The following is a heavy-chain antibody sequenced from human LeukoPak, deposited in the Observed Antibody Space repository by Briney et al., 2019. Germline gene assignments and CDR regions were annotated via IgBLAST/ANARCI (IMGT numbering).Heavy chain of an antibody. Sequence: ASVKVSCKASGYTFTSYYMHWVRQAPGQGLEWMGIINPSGGSTSYAQKFQGRVTMTRDTSTSTVYMELSSLRSEDTAVYYCAIGLGYCSSTSCYGAAVASDYWGQGTLVTVSS. CDR3: AIGLGYCSSTSCYGAAVASDY. J-gene: IGHJ4*02. CDR1: GYTFTSYY. CDR2: INPSGGST. D-gene: IGHD2-2*01. V-gene: IGHV1-46*01.